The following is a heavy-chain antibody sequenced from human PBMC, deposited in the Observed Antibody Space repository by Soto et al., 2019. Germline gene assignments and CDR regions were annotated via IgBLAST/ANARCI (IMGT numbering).Heavy chain of an antibody. CDR1: GFTFSDYY. J-gene: IGHJ4*02. CDR3: ARDPPEVVERYFDY. Sequence: QVQLVESGGGLVKPGGSLRLSCAASGFTFSDYYMSWIRQAPGKGLEWVSYISPSGSTIYYADSVKGRFIVSRDNAKNSLYLQMNSLRAEDTAVYYCARDPPEVVERYFDYWGQGTLVTVSS. CDR2: ISPSGSTI. V-gene: IGHV3-11*01. D-gene: IGHD1-1*01.